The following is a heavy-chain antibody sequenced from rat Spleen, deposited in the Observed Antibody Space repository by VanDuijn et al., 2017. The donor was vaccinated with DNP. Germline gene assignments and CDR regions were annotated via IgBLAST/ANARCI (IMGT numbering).Heavy chain of an antibody. CDR3: AWSPYRDNYAQGYFDY. CDR1: GLTFSDHN. CDR2: ITNTGGST. V-gene: IGHV5-7*01. D-gene: IGHD4-3*01. J-gene: IGHJ2*01. Sequence: EVQLVESGGGLVQPGRSLKLSCAVSGLTFSDHNMAWVRQAPGKGLEWVTSITNTGGSTYYPDSVKGLFTISRDNAKRTLYRKLDSLRSEETATYFCAWSPYRDNYAQGYFDYWGQGIMVTVSS.